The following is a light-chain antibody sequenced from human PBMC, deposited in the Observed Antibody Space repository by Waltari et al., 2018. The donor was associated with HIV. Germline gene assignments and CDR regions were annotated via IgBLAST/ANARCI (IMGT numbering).Light chain of an antibody. CDR3: QQCNSFPFT. Sequence: DVVMTQSPDSLTVSVGETATLNCKSSQSLFSTSTKRTCLAWYQKRARQRPKLLIYGVSTRESEIPVRFSGSGSATDFTLTISSLQAEDVAVYYCQQCNSFPFTFGQGSKVEI. V-gene: IGKV4-1*01. CDR1: QSLFSTSTKRTC. CDR2: GVS. J-gene: IGKJ2*01.